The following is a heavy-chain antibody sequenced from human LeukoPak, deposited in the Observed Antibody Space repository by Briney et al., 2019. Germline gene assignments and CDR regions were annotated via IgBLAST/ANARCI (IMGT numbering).Heavy chain of an antibody. Sequence: GESLKISCKVSGFKFTSYSIAWVRQMPGRGLEWVGIIYPGDSDVKYSPSFQGQVTISVDKSVTTAYLQWSSLKASDTGIYYCARRRFYGSGTFYSNSYYGLDVWGQGTTVTVSS. J-gene: IGHJ6*02. CDR1: GFKFTSYS. D-gene: IGHD3-10*01. CDR3: ARRRFYGSGTFYSNSYYGLDV. V-gene: IGHV5-51*01. CDR2: IYPGDSDV.